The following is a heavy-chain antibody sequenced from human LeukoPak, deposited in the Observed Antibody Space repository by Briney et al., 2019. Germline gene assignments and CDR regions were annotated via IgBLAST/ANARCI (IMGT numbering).Heavy chain of an antibody. V-gene: IGHV3-23*01. CDR1: GITFSSYA. CDR3: AKDRSAARVGATPTYYFDY. J-gene: IGHJ4*02. Sequence: GALRLSCAASGITFSSYAMNWVRQAPGEGLEWVSGISGSDGSTYYADSVKGRFTISRDNSKNTLYLQMNSLRAEDTAVYYCAKDRSAARVGATPTYYFDYWGQGTLVTVSS. CDR2: ISGSDGST. D-gene: IGHD1-26*01.